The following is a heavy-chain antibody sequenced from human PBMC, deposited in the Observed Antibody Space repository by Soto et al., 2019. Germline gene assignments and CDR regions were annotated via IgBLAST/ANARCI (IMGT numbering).Heavy chain of an antibody. CDR1: DGSCSGYY. D-gene: IGHD2-15*01. Sequence: PSETMSLTCAVYDGSCSGYYWSWIRQPPGKGLEWIGEINHSGSTNYNPSLKSRVTISVDTSKNQFSLKLSSVTAVDMAVYYCARASAATPGSFDYWGQGTLVTVSS. CDR2: INHSGST. J-gene: IGHJ4*02. CDR3: ARASAATPGSFDY. V-gene: IGHV4-34*01.